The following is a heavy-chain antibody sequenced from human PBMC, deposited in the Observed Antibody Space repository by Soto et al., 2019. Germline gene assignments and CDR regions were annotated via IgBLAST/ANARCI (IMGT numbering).Heavy chain of an antibody. V-gene: IGHV5-10-1*04. CDR2: IDPSDSYT. J-gene: IGHJ4*02. Sequence: GESLKISCKGSGYSFTSYWISWVRQMPGKGLEWMGRIDPSDSYTNYSPSFQGQVTISADKTISTAYLQWNSLKASDTAMYYCARTYLTGYSASWYRHFDYWGQGTLVTVSS. CDR1: GYSFTSYW. CDR3: ARTYLTGYSASWYRHFDY. D-gene: IGHD6-13*01.